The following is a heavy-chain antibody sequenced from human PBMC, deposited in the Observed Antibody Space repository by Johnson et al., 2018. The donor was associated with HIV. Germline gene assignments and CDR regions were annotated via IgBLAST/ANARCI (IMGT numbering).Heavy chain of an antibody. CDR2: ISYDGSSK. CDR3: AREGASGYSFANWIDDAFDI. D-gene: IGHD5-18*01. Sequence: QVQLVESGGGVVQPGRSLRLSCAASGFTFSSYAMHWVRQAPGKGLEWVAVISYDGSSKYFADSVKGRFTISRDNSKHALYLQMNSLKTEDTAMYYCAREGASGYSFANWIDDAFDIWGQGTMVTVSS. J-gene: IGHJ3*02. V-gene: IGHV3-30*04. CDR1: GFTFSSYA.